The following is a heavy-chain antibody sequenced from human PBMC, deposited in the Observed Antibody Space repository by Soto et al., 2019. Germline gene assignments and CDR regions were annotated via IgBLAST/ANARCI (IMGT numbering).Heavy chain of an antibody. D-gene: IGHD4-17*01. J-gene: IGHJ3*02. CDR1: GGSISSSNW. CDR2: IYHSGST. CDR3: ARGEDYGAYNRDSGAFDI. V-gene: IGHV4-4*02. Sequence: QVQLQESGPGLVKPSGTLSLTCAVSGGSISSSNWWSWVRQPPGKGLEWIGEIYHSGSTNYNPSLSSRVTISIDESKNQFSLKLSPVTAAESAVYYCARGEDYGAYNRDSGAFDIWGQGTMVTVSS.